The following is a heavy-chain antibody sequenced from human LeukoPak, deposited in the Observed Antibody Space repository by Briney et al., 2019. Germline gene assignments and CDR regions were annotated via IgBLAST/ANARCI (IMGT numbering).Heavy chain of an antibody. CDR2: ISSSSSYI. CDR3: AREGYYYGSGSYPDAFDI. Sequence: GGSLRLSCAASGFTFSSYSMNWVRQAPGKGLDWVSSISSSSSYIYYADSVKGRFTISRDNAKNSLYLQMNSLRAEDTAVYYCAREGYYYGSGSYPDAFDIWGQGTMVTVSS. D-gene: IGHD3-10*01. J-gene: IGHJ3*02. CDR1: GFTFSSYS. V-gene: IGHV3-21*01.